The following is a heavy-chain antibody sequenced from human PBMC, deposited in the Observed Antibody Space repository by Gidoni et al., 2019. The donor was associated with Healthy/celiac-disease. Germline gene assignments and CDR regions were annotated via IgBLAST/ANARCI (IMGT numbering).Heavy chain of an antibody. Sequence: GWIRQPPGKGLEWIGSIYYSGSTYYNPSLKSRVTISVDTSKNQFYLKLSSVTAADTAVYYCARIISAAAKVIDYWGQGTLVTVSS. J-gene: IGHJ4*02. CDR2: IYYSGST. V-gene: IGHV4-39*01. CDR3: ARIISAAAKVIDY. D-gene: IGHD6-13*01.